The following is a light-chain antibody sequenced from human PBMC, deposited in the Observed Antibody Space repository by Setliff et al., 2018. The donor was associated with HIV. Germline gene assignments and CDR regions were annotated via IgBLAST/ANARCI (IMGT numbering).Light chain of an antibody. CDR3: QQYNSYPWT. CDR1: QSISSW. V-gene: IGKV1-5*03. J-gene: IGKJ1*01. CDR2: KAS. Sequence: DIQMTQSPSTLSASLGDRVTITCRASQSISSWLAWYQQKPGKAPKLLIYKASSLERGVPSRFSGSGSGTEFALTISSLQPDDFITYYCQQYNSYPWTFGQGTKVDNK.